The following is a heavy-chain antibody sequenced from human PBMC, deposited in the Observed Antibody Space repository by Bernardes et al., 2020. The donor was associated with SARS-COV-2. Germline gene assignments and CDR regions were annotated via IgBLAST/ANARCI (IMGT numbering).Heavy chain of an antibody. CDR1: GFTFSEAW. D-gene: IGHD2-2*01. Sequence: GGSLRLSCAASGFTFSEAWMSWVRQAPGKGLEWVGRIKSKTDGVPTDYAASVKGRFTISRDDSKNTLYLQMSSLKTEDTAVYYCTTDYGCSSTSCYEANWGQGTLVTVSS. CDR3: TTDYGCSSTSCYEAN. CDR2: IKSKTDGVPT. V-gene: IGHV3-15*01. J-gene: IGHJ4*02.